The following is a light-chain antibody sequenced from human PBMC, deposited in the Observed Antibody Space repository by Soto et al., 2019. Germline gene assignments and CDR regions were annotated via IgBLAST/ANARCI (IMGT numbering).Light chain of an antibody. Sequence: EIVLTQSPGTLSLSPGERATLSCRASQSVSSSDLAWYQQKPGQGPRLLIYGASSRATGIPDRFSGSASGTDFTLTISRLEPEDFAVYYCQQYGSSLWTFGQGTKVEIK. CDR3: QQYGSSLWT. CDR2: GAS. J-gene: IGKJ1*01. CDR1: QSVSSSD. V-gene: IGKV3-20*01.